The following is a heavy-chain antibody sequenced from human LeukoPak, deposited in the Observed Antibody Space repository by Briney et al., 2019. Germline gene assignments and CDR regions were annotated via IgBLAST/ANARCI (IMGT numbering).Heavy chain of an antibody. CDR1: GFTFDDYA. CDR3: VKARGSPGYFDY. Sequence: GGSLRLSCAASGFTFDDYAMHWVRQAPGKGLEWVSGISWNSGSIGYADSVKGRFTISRDNAKNSLYLQMNSLRAEDTALYYCVKARGSPGYFDYWGQGTLVTVSS. V-gene: IGHV3-9*01. CDR2: ISWNSGSI. D-gene: IGHD3-16*01. J-gene: IGHJ4*02.